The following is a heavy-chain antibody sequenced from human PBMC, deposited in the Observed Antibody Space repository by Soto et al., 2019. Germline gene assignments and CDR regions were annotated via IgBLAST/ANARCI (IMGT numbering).Heavy chain of an antibody. CDR3: ARGRGYVYGYNFYGMDV. CDR2: INHSGST. Sequence: TLSLTCGVYRGSFSGFYWTWVRQTPGKGLEWIGEINHSGSTNYNPSLKNRVTISVDRSTNYFSLRMTSVTAADAAVYYCARGRGYVYGYNFYGMDVWGQGTTVTVSS. V-gene: IGHV4-34*01. CDR1: RGSFSGFY. J-gene: IGHJ6*02. D-gene: IGHD5-18*01.